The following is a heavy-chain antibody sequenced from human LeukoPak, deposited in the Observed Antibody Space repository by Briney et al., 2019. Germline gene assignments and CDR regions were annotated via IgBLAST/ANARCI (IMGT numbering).Heavy chain of an antibody. Sequence: PWGSLRLSCAASRFTFSSYGMHWVRQAPGKGLKGGAVICYDGSNKYYADSVKGRFTISRDKSKNTLYLQINSLRAEDTAVYYCAKIRVSSGWYYFDYWGQGTLVTVSS. V-gene: IGHV3-33*03. CDR2: ICYDGSNK. D-gene: IGHD6-19*01. CDR3: AKIRVSSGWYYFDY. CDR1: RFTFSSYG. J-gene: IGHJ4*02.